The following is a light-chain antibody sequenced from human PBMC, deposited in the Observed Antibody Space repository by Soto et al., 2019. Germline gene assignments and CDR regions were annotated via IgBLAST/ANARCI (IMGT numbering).Light chain of an antibody. Sequence: QSVLNQPASVSGSHGQAITISCTGTSSDVGSYNLVSWYQQHPGKAPKLMIYEVSKRPSGVSNRFSGSKSGNTASLTISGLQAEDEAAYYCCSYAGSSTVRVFGTGTKVTGL. J-gene: IGLJ1*01. CDR3: CSYAGSSTVRV. CDR2: EVS. CDR1: SSDVGSYNL. V-gene: IGLV2-23*02.